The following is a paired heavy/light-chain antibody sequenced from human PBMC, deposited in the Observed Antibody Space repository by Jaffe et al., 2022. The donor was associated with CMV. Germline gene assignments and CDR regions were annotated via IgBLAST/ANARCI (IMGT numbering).Light chain of an antibody. CDR1: QSISTY. Sequence: DIHMTQSPSSLPAFVGDRVTITCRASQSISTYLNWYQHKPGKAPTLLIYYASSLQGGVPSRFSGSGSGTEFTLTINSLQPEDFATYYCHQSYANPWTFGQGTKVEIK. J-gene: IGKJ1*01. CDR3: HQSYANPWT. CDR2: YAS. V-gene: IGKV1-39*01.
Heavy chain of an antibody. CDR3: AKYGDGLGDYKYYCDF. Sequence: QLLESGGGLLQPGGSLRLSCAASGFTFNNYAMAWVRQAPGKGLEWVSSITDSGVTMYAESFKGRFTISRDNSKNTLYLQMNSLTAEDTAIYYCAKYGDGLGDYKYYCDFWGQGTLVTVS. V-gene: IGHV3-23*01. J-gene: IGHJ4*02. CDR1: GFTFNNYA. CDR2: ITDSGVT. D-gene: IGHD3-10*01.